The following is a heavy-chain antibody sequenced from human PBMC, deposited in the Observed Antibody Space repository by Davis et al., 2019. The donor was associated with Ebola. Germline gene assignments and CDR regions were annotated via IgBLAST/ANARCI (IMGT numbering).Heavy chain of an antibody. Sequence: ASVKVSCKASGYTFTSYDINWVRQATGQGLEWMGWMNPNSGNTGYAQKLQGRVTMTTDTSTSTAHMELRSLRSDDTAVYYCARSLTGTSLDAFNIWGQGTMVTVSS. CDR2: MNPNSGNT. J-gene: IGHJ3*02. CDR3: ARSLTGTSLDAFNI. V-gene: IGHV1-8*02. CDR1: GYTFTSYD. D-gene: IGHD1-7*01.